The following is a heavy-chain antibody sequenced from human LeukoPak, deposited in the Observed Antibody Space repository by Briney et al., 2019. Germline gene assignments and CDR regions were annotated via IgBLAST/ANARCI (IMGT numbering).Heavy chain of an antibody. D-gene: IGHD6-13*01. Sequence: KTGGSLRLSCAASGFTFSSSSMNWVRQAPGKGLEWVSSISSSSSYIYYADSVKGRFTISRDNAKNSLYLQMNSLRAEDTAVYYCARSPQGVAAAGNLGMDYWGQGTLVTVSS. J-gene: IGHJ4*02. CDR2: ISSSSSYI. CDR1: GFTFSSSS. V-gene: IGHV3-21*01. CDR3: ARSPQGVAAAGNLGMDY.